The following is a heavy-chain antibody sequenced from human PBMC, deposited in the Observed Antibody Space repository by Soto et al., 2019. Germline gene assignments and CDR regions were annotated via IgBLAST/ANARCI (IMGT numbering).Heavy chain of an antibody. CDR2: IWYDGSNK. CDR1: GFTFSSYG. J-gene: IGHJ6*03. CDR3: ARDFRYCSSTSCYNERWRGGGNYYYYYMDV. V-gene: IGHV3-33*01. Sequence: GGSLRLSCAASGFTFSSYGMHWVRQAPGKGLEWVAVIWYDGSNKYYADSVKGRFTISRDNSKNTLYLQMNSLRAEDTAVYYCARDFRYCSSTSCYNERWRGGGNYYYYYMDVWGKGTTVTVSS. D-gene: IGHD2-2*02.